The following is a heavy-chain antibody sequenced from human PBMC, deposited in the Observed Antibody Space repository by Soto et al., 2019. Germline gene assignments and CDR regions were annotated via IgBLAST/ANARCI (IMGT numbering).Heavy chain of an antibody. Sequence: QVQLQESGPGLVKPSGTLSLTCAVSSGSITSSNWWSWVRQPPGKGLEWIGEVSHTGNTNYIPSLKSRVTISVDKSRNQFSLRLSSVTAADTAVYYCARNRYGGDDFDYWGQGTRVTVAS. CDR3: ARNRYGGDDFDY. D-gene: IGHD5-12*01. CDR2: VSHTGNT. V-gene: IGHV4-4*02. CDR1: SGSITSSNW. J-gene: IGHJ4*02.